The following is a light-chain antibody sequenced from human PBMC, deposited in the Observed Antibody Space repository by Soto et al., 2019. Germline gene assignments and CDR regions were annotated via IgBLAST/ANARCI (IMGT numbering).Light chain of an antibody. Sequence: QSALTQPASVSGSPGQSITISCTGTISDIGGYEYVSWYQQHPGKAPRLMIYEVTYRPLGVSNRFSGSKSGSTASLTISGLQAEDEADYYCSSYTDSSTLGLYVFGTGTKVTVL. V-gene: IGLV2-14*01. CDR2: EVT. CDR3: SSYTDSSTLGLYV. CDR1: ISDIGGYEY. J-gene: IGLJ1*01.